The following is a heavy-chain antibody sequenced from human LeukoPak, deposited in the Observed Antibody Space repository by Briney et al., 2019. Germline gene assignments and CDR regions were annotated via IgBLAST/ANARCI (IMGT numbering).Heavy chain of an antibody. CDR3: ASSTYIRGLRFGELPYEYYYYGMDV. Sequence: PSETLSLTCTVSGGSISSSSYYWGWIRQPPGKGLEWIGYIYYSGSTNYNPSLKSRVTISVDTSKNQFSLKLSSVTAADTAVYYCASSTYIRGLRFGELPYEYYYYGMDVWGQGTTVTVSS. CDR2: IYYSGST. J-gene: IGHJ6*02. D-gene: IGHD3-10*01. CDR1: GGSISSSSYY. V-gene: IGHV4-61*05.